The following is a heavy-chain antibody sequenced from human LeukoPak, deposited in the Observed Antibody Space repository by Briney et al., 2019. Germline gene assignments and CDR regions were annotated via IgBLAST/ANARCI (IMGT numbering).Heavy chain of an antibody. CDR3: AKDMRYSSGWYGKFDY. Sequence: PGRSLRLSFAASGFTFDDYAMHWVRQAPGKGLEWVSGISWNSGSIGYADSVKGRFTISRDNAKNSLYLQMNSLRAEDTALYYCAKDMRYSSGWYGKFDYWGQGTLVTVSS. CDR2: ISWNSGSI. CDR1: GFTFDDYA. V-gene: IGHV3-9*01. J-gene: IGHJ4*02. D-gene: IGHD6-19*01.